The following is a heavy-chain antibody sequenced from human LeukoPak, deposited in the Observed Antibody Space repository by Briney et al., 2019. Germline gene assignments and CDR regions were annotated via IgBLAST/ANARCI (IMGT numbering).Heavy chain of an antibody. J-gene: IGHJ6*02. CDR2: INHSGST. CDR1: GGSFSGYY. V-gene: IGHV4-34*01. CDR3: ASLLKGYYGMDV. Sequence: ASETLSLTCAVYGGSFSGYYWSWIRQPPGKGLEWIGEINHSGSTNYNPSLKSRVTISVDTSKNQFSLKLSSVTAADTAVYYCASLLKGYYGMDVWGQGTTVTVSS.